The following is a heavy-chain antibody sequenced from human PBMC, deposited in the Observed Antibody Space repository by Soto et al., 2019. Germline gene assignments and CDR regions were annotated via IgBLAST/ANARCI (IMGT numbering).Heavy chain of an antibody. CDR2: ISYDGSNK. V-gene: IGHV3-30-3*01. CDR1: GFTFSSYA. D-gene: IGHD2-2*01. J-gene: IGHJ4*02. CDR3: ARVSCSSTSCDGPFRSLGY. Sequence: VQLVESGGGVVQPGRSLRLSCAASGFTFSSYAMHWVRQAPGKGLEWVAIISYDGSNKYYADSVKGRFTISRDNSKNTLYLQMNSLRAEDTAVYYCARVSCSSTSCDGPFRSLGYWGQGTLVTVSS.